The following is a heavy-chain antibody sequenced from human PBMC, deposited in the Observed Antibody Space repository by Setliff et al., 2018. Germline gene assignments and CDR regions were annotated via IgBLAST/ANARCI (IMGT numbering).Heavy chain of an antibody. D-gene: IGHD3-22*01. CDR3: ARGYYDSYARYYVVGDY. V-gene: IGHV1-46*01. CDR2: INPGGGST. Sequence: ASVKVSCKASGYTFTNYAMNWVRQAPGQGLEWMGMINPGGGSTTYAQKFQGRVTMTRDTPTSTVYMELSSLRTEDTAVYYCARGYYDSYARYYVVGDYWGQGTPVTVSS. CDR1: GYTFTNYA. J-gene: IGHJ4*02.